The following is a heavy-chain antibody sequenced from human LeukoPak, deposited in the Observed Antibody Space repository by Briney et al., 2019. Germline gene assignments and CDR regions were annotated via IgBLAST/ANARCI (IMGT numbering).Heavy chain of an antibody. V-gene: IGHV3-30*02. CDR3: AKDSSTSFHD. J-gene: IGHJ4*02. D-gene: IGHD2-2*01. CDR1: GFILHQYG. CDR2: IRYDGANK. Sequence: PGGALRLSCVVCGFILHQYGQKWVPQAPGKGLEWVAFIRYDGANKYYADSLKGRFTVSRDNSKNTLYLQMNSLGVYYSAIYYSAKDSSTSFHDWGQGTLVTVSS.